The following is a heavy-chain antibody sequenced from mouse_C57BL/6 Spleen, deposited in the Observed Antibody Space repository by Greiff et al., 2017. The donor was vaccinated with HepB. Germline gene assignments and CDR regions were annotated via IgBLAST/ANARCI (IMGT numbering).Heavy chain of an antibody. CDR2: IYPGSGNT. D-gene: IGHD2-13*01. Sequence: QVQLQQSGAELVRPGASVKLSCKASGYTFPDYYINWVKQRPGQGLEWIARIYPGSGNTYYNEKFKGKATLTAEKSSSTAYMQLSSLTSEDSAVYFCARKGYSDYDAMDYWGQGTSVTVSS. J-gene: IGHJ4*01. CDR1: GYTFPDYY. V-gene: IGHV1-76*01. CDR3: ARKGYSDYDAMDY.